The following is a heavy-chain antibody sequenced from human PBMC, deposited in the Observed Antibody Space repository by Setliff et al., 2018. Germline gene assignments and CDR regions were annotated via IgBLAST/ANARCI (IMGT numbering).Heavy chain of an antibody. CDR3: ARGLGSYYYYYMDV. CDR1: GGTFSSYA. J-gene: IGHJ6*03. D-gene: IGHD7-27*01. V-gene: IGHV1-8*03. Sequence: ASVKVSCKASGGTFSSYAISWVRQATGQGLEWMGWMNPNSGNTGYAQKFQGRVTITRNTSISTAYMELSSLRSEDTAVYYCARGLGSYYYYYMDVWGKGTTVTVSS. CDR2: MNPNSGNT.